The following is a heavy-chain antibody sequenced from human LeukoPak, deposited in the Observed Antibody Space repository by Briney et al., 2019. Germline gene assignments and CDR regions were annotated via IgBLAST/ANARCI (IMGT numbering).Heavy chain of an antibody. Sequence: SETLSLTCTVSGGSISSYYWSWVRQPPGKGLEWIGYIYYSGSTNYKPSLTSGVTISVDTSKNPFSLKLSSVTAADTAVYYCAKEASPPAHYFDYWGQGTLVTVSS. CDR3: AKEASPPAHYFDY. CDR1: GGSISSYY. V-gene: IGHV4-59*01. J-gene: IGHJ4*02. CDR2: IYYSGST.